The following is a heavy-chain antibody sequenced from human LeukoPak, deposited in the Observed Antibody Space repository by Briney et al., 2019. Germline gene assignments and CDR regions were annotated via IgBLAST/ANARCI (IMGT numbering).Heavy chain of an antibody. V-gene: IGHV3-9*01. CDR1: GFTFDDYA. CDR2: ISWNSGSI. D-gene: IGHD3-10*01. CDR3: AKDGADPRDYYGSGSYYTGYGMDV. J-gene: IGHJ6*02. Sequence: GGSLRLSCAASGFTFDDYAMHWVRHAPGKGLEWVSGISWNSGSIGYGDSVKGRFTISRDNAKNSLYLQMNSLRAEDTALYYCAKDGADPRDYYGSGSYYTGYGMDVWGQGTTVTVSS.